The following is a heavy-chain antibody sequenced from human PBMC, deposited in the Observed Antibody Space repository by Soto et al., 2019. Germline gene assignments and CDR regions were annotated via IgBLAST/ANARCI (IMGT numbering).Heavy chain of an antibody. CDR2: IYHSGST. CDR1: GGSISSGGYS. Sequence: SETLSLTCAVSGGSISSGGYSWSWIRQPPGKGLEWIGYIYHSGSTYYNPSLKSRVTISVDRSKNQFSLKLSSVTAADTAVYYCARATLKTPPEAYYFNYGGQGTLVPVSS. J-gene: IGHJ4*02. V-gene: IGHV4-30-2*01. CDR3: ARATLKTPPEAYYFNY.